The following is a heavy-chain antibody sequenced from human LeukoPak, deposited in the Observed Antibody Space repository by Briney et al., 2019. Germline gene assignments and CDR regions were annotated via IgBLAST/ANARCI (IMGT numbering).Heavy chain of an antibody. CDR3: ARVLITTGGRGFDY. D-gene: IGHD2-21*01. CDR1: GFTFSNHG. V-gene: IGHV3-23*01. Sequence: GGSLRLSCAASGFTFSNHGVNWVRQAPGKGLEWVSGISPSGDITYYADSVKGRFTLSRDNSKNTLFLEMNNLRTEDTAVYYCARVLITTGGRGFDYWGQGTLVTVSS. J-gene: IGHJ4*02. CDR2: ISPSGDIT.